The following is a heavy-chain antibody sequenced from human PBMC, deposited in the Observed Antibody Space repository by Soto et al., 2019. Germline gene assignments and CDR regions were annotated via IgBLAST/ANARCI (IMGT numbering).Heavy chain of an antibody. CDR1: GGSIRSGGFY. J-gene: IGHJ6*02. V-gene: IGHV4-31*03. Sequence: TLFLTCPFLGGSIRSGGFYRRWIRQHTGKGLEWIGYIYYSGRPYYKPPLKSRVNISVDTSKNQFSLNLSPVTAADTAVYYCARVTPTDGMDVWGQGTTVTVSS. CDR2: IYYSGRP. D-gene: IGHD1-26*01. CDR3: ARVTPTDGMDV.